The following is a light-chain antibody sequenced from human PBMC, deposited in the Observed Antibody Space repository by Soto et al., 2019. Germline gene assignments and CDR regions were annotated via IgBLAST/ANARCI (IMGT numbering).Light chain of an antibody. CDR1: QSISNF. CDR2: TAW. V-gene: IGKV1-16*01. Sequence: DIQMTQSPSSLSASVGDTVTITCRASQSISNFLGWFQQKPGKPPKSLIYTAWSLESGVPTRFRGSGSGTEFTLTISSLQPDDFATYYCQQYNSYSPETFGQGTKVDIK. J-gene: IGKJ1*01. CDR3: QQYNSYSPET.